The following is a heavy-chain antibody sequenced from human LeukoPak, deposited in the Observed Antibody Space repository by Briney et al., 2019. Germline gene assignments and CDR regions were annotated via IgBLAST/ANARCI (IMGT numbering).Heavy chain of an antibody. J-gene: IGHJ3*02. D-gene: IGHD3-3*02. Sequence: GGSLRLSCAASGFIFSNYWMSWVRQAPGKGLEWVANIKQDGSEKYYVDSVKGRFTISRDNAKKSLYLQMNSLRAEDTAVYYCARDTHLNDAFEIWGQGTMVTVSS. CDR1: GFIFSNYW. V-gene: IGHV3-7*05. CDR2: IKQDGSEK. CDR3: ARDTHLNDAFEI.